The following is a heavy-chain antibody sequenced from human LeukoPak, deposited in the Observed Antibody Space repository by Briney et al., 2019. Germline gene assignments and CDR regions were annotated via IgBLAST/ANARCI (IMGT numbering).Heavy chain of an antibody. CDR2: IKSKTDGGTT. CDR3: TTVRGFCSGRSCLGY. Sequence: GGSLRLSCAASGFAFSNAWMSWVRQAPGKGLEWVGRIKSKTDGGTTDYAAPVKGRFTISRDDSKNTLYLQMNSLKTEDTAVFYCTTVRGFCSGRSCLGYWGQGTLVTVSS. J-gene: IGHJ4*02. D-gene: IGHD2-15*01. CDR1: GFAFSNAW. V-gene: IGHV3-15*01.